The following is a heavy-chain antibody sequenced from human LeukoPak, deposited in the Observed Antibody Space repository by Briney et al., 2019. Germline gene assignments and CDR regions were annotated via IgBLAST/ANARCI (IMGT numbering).Heavy chain of an antibody. CDR1: GGSISGYY. CDR3: ARVSSWSNSYYFDY. D-gene: IGHD6-13*01. CDR2: IYYSGST. V-gene: IGHV4-59*12. Sequence: SETLSLTCTVSGGSISGYYWSWIRQPPGKGPEWIGYIYYSGSTNYNPSLKSRVTISLDTSKNQFSLKLSSVTAADTAVYYCARVSSWSNSYYFDYRGPGTLVTVSS. J-gene: IGHJ4*02.